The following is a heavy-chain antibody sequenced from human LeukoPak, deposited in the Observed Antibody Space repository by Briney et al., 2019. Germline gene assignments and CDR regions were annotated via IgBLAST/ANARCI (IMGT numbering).Heavy chain of an antibody. CDR3: ARDRGTNGYDAFDI. J-gene: IGHJ3*02. CDR1: GGTFSSYA. D-gene: IGHD2-8*01. CDR2: IIPIFGTA. Sequence: GASVKVSCKASGGTFSSYAISWVRQAPGQGLEWMGGIIPIFGTANYAQKFQGRVTITADGSTSTAYMELSSLRSEDTAVYYCARDRGTNGYDAFDIWGQGTMVTVSS. V-gene: IGHV1-69*13.